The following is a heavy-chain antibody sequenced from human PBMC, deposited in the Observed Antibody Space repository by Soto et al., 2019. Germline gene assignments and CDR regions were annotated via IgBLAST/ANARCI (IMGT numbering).Heavy chain of an antibody. CDR2: INHSGST. J-gene: IGHJ4*02. CDR1: GGSSSDYR. V-gene: IGHV4-34*01. CDR3: SEGAYLAY. Sequence: QVQQWGAVLLKPSETLSLTCAVYGGSSSDYRWNWIRQSPGQGLEWIGDINHSGSTNYNPSLKSRVTLSVDTSKNQVSLKLTSVTAADTAVYYCSEGAYLAYWGQGILVTVSS.